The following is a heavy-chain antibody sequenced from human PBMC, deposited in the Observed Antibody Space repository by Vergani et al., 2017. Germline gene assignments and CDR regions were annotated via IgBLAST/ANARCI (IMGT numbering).Heavy chain of an antibody. CDR2: IHNRGKT. J-gene: IGHJ4*01. D-gene: IGHD2/OR15-2a*01. V-gene: IGHV4-38-2*02. Sequence: QVRLEESGPGLVKPSETLSLTCSVSGYSIGSGFYWAWLRQSPGEGLQWLTNIHNRGKTYHNPSLKSRVSVSLDTSKNRFSLNLTSVTATDTAIYYCVKEKIDLGSDFFDSWGHGILVTVSS. CDR3: VKEKIDLGSDFFDS. CDR1: GYSIGSGFY.